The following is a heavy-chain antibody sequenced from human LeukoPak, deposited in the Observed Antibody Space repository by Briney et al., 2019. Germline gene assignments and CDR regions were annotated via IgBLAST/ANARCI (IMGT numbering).Heavy chain of an antibody. Sequence: ASVKVSCTASGYTFTSYDINWVRQATGQGLEWMGWMNPNSGNTGYAQKFQGRVTITRNTSISTAYMELSSLRSEDTAVYYCARGPFRPDYYDSSDTSFDYWGQGTLVTVSS. D-gene: IGHD3-22*01. CDR1: GYTFTSYD. V-gene: IGHV1-8*01. J-gene: IGHJ4*02. CDR3: ARGPFRPDYYDSSDTSFDY. CDR2: MNPNSGNT.